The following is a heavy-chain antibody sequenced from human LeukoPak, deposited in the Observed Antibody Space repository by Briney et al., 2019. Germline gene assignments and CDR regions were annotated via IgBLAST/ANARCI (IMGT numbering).Heavy chain of an antibody. Sequence: PGGSLRLSCAASGFTFSSYGMHWVRQAPGKGLEWVAVISYDGSNKYYADSVKGRFTISRDNSKNTLYLQMNSLRAEDTAVYYCARGGAPKNYYDSSGYYYLFDYWGQGTLVTVSS. D-gene: IGHD3-22*01. CDR1: GFTFSSYG. V-gene: IGHV3-30*19. CDR3: ARGGAPKNYYDSSGYYYLFDY. J-gene: IGHJ4*02. CDR2: ISYDGSNK.